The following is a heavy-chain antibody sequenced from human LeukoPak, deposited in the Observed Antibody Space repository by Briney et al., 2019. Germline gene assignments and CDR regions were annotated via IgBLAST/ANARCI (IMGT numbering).Heavy chain of an antibody. CDR3: ARAVKAGYDFWSGTLDGEWVGFDP. CDR1: GGSLSSGDYY. CDR2: IYYSGST. D-gene: IGHD3-3*01. Sequence: PSETLSLTCTVSGGSLSSGDYYWSWIRQPPGKGLEWIGYIYYSGSTYYNPSLKSRVTISVDTSRNQFSLKLSSVTAADTAVYYCARAVKAGYDFWSGTLDGEWVGFDPWGQGTLVTVSS. J-gene: IGHJ5*02. V-gene: IGHV4-30-4*02.